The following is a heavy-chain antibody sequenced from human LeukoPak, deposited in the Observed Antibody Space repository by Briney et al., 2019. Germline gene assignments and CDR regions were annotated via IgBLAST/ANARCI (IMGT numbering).Heavy chain of an antibody. CDR2: IYAGGNT. CDR3: ARDTGPSGTAFDY. Sequence: GGSMRLSCAASGFTVTNNYMSWVRQAPGKGLEWVSVIYAGGNTSSADSVKGRFTISRDSSKNTLYLQMNSLRAEDTAVYYCARDTGPSGTAFDYWGQGILVTVSS. D-gene: IGHD2-2*01. CDR1: GFTVTNNY. V-gene: IGHV3-66*01. J-gene: IGHJ4*02.